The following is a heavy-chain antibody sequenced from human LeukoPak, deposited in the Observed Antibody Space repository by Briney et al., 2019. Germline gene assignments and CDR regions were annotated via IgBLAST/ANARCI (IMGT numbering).Heavy chain of an antibody. CDR3: ARGGSGFDY. D-gene: IGHD6-19*01. CDR2: INTNTGNP. V-gene: IGHV7-4-1*02. J-gene: IGHJ4*02. Sequence: GASVKVSCKASGYTFKNSAMNWVRQAPGQGLEWMGWINTNTGNPTSAQGFTGRFVFSLDTSVSTAYLQISSLKAEDTAIYYCARGGSGFDYWGQGTLVTVSS. CDR1: GYTFKNSA.